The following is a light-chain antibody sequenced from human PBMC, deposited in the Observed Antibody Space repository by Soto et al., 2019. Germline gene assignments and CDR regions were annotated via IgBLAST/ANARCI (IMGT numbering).Light chain of an antibody. V-gene: IGKV3-20*01. J-gene: IGKJ2*01. CDR2: GAS. CDR3: QQYGGSLPYT. Sequence: EMVLTQSPGTLSLSPGERATLSCRASQSLSSSYLAWYQQKPDQAPRLLFYGASSRATGIPDRFSGSRSGRDFTLTIRRLETEDFAVYYCQQYGGSLPYTFGQGTKLEIK. CDR1: QSLSSSY.